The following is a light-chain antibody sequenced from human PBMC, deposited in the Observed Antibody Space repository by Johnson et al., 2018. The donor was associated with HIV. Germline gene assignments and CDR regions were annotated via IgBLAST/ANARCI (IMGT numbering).Light chain of an antibody. Sequence: QSVLTQPPSVSAAPGQKVTISCSGSSSNIGNNYVSWYQQLPGTAPKLLIYDNNKRPSGIPDRFSGSKSGTSATMGITGLQTGDEADDYCGTWDSSLSASFGTGTKFTVL. CDR1: SSNIGNNY. CDR2: DNN. CDR3: GTWDSSLSAS. V-gene: IGLV1-51*01. J-gene: IGLJ1*01.